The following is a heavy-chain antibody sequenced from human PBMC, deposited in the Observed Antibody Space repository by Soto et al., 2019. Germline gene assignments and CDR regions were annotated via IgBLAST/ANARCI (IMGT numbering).Heavy chain of an antibody. J-gene: IGHJ5*02. Sequence: QVQLVQSGAEVKKPGASVKVSCRASGYMFTSYDINWVRQAAGQGLEWLGRMNPNNGKTDYAQKFQGRLTMTRDTSISTVYMELSSLTSEETAVYYCAKDFGGLYNWFDPWGQGTLVTVSS. D-gene: IGHD3-16*01. CDR2: MNPNNGKT. V-gene: IGHV1-8*01. CDR3: AKDFGGLYNWFDP. CDR1: GYMFTSYD.